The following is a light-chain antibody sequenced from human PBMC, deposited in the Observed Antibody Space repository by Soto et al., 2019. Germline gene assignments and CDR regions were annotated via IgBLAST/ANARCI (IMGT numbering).Light chain of an antibody. V-gene: IGLV2-11*01. J-gene: IGLJ3*02. CDR2: NVN. CDR1: SSDIGSYDY. Sequence: QSALIQPPSVSGSPGQSVTISCTGTSSDIGSYDYVSWYQQHPGTVPKPMIYNVNTRPSGVPDRFSASKSGNTASLTISGLQAEDEADYYCCSYGGYFWVFGGGTKLTVL. CDR3: CSYGGYFWV.